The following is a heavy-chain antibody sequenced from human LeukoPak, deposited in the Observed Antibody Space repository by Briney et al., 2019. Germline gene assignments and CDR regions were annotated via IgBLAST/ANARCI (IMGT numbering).Heavy chain of an antibody. J-gene: IGHJ4*02. CDR1: GGSISSSSYY. CDR2: INHSGST. CDR3: ATSSGIAAGAFDS. V-gene: IGHV4-61*05. D-gene: IGHD6-25*01. Sequence: SETLSLTCTVSGGSISSSSYYWSWIRQPPGKGLEWIGEINHSGSTNYNPSLKSRVTISVDTSKNQFSLKLSSVTAADTAVYYCATSSGIAAGAFDSWGQGTLATVSS.